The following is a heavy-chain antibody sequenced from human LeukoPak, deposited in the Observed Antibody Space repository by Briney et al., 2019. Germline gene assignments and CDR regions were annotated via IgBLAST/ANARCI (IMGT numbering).Heavy chain of an antibody. CDR3: ARGFCGGSCLDY. V-gene: IGHV3-74*01. Sequence: PGGSLRLSCAASGFTFSSYWVHWVRQAPGKGLVWVSRINSDGSSTSYADSVKGRFTISRDNAKNTLYLQMNSLRAEDAAVYYCARGFCGGSCLDYWGQGTLVTVSS. CDR2: INSDGSST. D-gene: IGHD2-15*01. CDR1: GFTFSSYW. J-gene: IGHJ4*02.